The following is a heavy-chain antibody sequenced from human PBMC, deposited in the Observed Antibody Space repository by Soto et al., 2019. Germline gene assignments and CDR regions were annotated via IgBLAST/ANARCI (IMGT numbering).Heavy chain of an antibody. V-gene: IGHV3-9*01. CDR2: ISWNSGSI. Sequence: GVSLRLSCAASGLIFDDYAIYWVRQPPGKGLEWVSSISWNSGSIGYADSVKGRFTISRDNAKNSLYLQMNSLRAEETAFYYCAKELSSSSPNGFDYWGQGTLLTASS. CDR3: AKELSSSSPNGFDY. J-gene: IGHJ4*02. D-gene: IGHD6-6*01. CDR1: GLIFDDYA.